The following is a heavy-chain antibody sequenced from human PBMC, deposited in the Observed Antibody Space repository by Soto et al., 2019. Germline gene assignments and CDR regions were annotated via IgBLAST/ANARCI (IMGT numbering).Heavy chain of an antibody. D-gene: IGHD1-26*01. J-gene: IGHJ6*02. CDR2: ISSSSSTI. CDR1: GYIFSTYS. CDR3: TRDMREVLTMGYFYCGLDV. Sequence: EVQLVESGGGLVQPGGSLRLSCGASGYIFSTYSLNWVRQAPGKGLEWVSYISSSSSTIYYADSVKGRFTISRDNAKNSLYLQMNSLRDEDTAVYYCTRDMREVLTMGYFYCGLDVWGQGTAVTVSS. V-gene: IGHV3-48*02.